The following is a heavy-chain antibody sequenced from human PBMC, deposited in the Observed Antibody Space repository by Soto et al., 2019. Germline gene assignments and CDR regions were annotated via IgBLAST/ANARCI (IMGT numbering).Heavy chain of an antibody. J-gene: IGHJ6*02. Sequence: VASVKVSCKASGYSFTDYHIHWVRQAPGQGLEWLGRINPKSGGTSTAQKFQGWVTMTTDTSNSTASMELTRLTSDETAIYYCARGDSTDCSNGVCSFFYNHDMDVWG. CDR1: GYSFTDYH. D-gene: IGHD2-8*01. CDR3: ARGDSTDCSNGVCSFFYNHDMDV. CDR2: INPKSGGT. V-gene: IGHV1-2*04.